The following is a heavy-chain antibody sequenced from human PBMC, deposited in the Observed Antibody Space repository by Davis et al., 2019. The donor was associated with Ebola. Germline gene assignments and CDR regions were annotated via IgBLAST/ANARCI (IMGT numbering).Heavy chain of an antibody. D-gene: IGHD3-22*01. CDR3: ARVGSSGWIYWFFDL. V-gene: IGHV1-18*01. Sequence: AASVKVSCKASGYTLTSYGISWVRQAPGQGLEWMGWISAYNGNTNYAQKLQGRVTMTTDTSTSTAYMELRSLRSDDTAVYYCARVGSSGWIYWFFDLWGRGTLVTVSS. CDR1: GYTLTSYG. CDR2: ISAYNGNT. J-gene: IGHJ2*01.